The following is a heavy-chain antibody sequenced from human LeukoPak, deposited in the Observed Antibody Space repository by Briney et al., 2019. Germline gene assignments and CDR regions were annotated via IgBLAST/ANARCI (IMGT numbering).Heavy chain of an antibody. CDR1: GGSISSSCYY. CDR3: ASGNTGYDRDSFDI. J-gene: IGHJ3*02. CDR2: IYYSGST. V-gene: IGHV4-39*07. Sequence: PSETLSLTCTVSGGSISSSCYYWGWIRQPPGKGLEWIGSIYYSGSTYYNPSLKSRVTISVDTSKNQFSLKLSSVTAADTAVYYCASGNTGYDRDSFDIWGQGTMVTVSS. D-gene: IGHD5-12*01.